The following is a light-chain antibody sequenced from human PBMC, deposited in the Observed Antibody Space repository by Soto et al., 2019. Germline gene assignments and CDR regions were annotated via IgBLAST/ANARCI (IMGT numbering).Light chain of an antibody. V-gene: IGKV3-20*01. J-gene: IGKJ5*01. CDR2: GAS. CDR1: QSVSSSY. CDR3: QQYGSSPRGT. Sequence: EIVLTQSPGTLSLSPGERATLSCRASQSVSSSYLAWYQRKPGQAPRLLIYGASSRATGIPDRFSGSGSGTDFTLTISRLEPEDFAVYYCQQYGSSPRGTFGQGTRLEIK.